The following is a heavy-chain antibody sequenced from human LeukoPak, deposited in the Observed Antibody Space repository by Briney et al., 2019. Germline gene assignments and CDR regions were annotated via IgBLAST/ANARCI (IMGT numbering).Heavy chain of an antibody. CDR3: ARDHCSSTSCYYCFDY. CDR2: ISSSSSYI. J-gene: IGHJ4*02. Sequence: KTGGSLRLSCAASGFPFSSYNLNWVRQAPGKGLEWVSSISSSSSYIYYADSVKGRFTISRDNAKNSLYLQMNSLRAEDTAVYYCARDHCSSTSCYYCFDYWGQGTLVTVSS. D-gene: IGHD2-2*01. V-gene: IGHV3-21*01. CDR1: GFPFSSYN.